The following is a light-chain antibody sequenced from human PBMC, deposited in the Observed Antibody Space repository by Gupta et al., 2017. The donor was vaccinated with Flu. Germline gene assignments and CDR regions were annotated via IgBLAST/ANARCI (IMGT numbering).Light chain of an antibody. Sequence: NCKSSQSVLYSSNNKNYLAWYQQKPGQPPKLLIYWASTRESGVPDRFSGSGSGTDFTLTISSLQAEDVAVYDCQQYYSTPYTFGQGTKLEIK. CDR2: WAS. V-gene: IGKV4-1*01. CDR3: QQYYSTPYT. CDR1: QSVLYSSNNKNY. J-gene: IGKJ2*01.